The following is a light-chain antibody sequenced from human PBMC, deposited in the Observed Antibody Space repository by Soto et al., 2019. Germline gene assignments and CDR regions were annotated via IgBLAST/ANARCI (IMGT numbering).Light chain of an antibody. V-gene: IGKV3-20*01. CDR1: QSVSSTY. CDR2: GAS. CDR3: QQYGSSPWT. Sequence: EIVLTQSPGTLSLSPGERVTLSCRASQSVSSTYLAWYQQKPGQAPRLLIYGASSRAAGIPDRFSGSGSGTDFTLAINRLEPEDFAVYYCQQYGSSPWTFGQGTKVAI. J-gene: IGKJ1*01.